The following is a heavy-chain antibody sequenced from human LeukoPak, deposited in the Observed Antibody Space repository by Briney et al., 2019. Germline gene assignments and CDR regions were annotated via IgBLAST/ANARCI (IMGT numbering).Heavy chain of an antibody. D-gene: IGHD2-21*01. Sequence: SETLSLTCAVYGGSFSGYYWSWIRQPPGKGLEWIGYIYYSGSTNYNPSLKSRITISVDTSKNQFSLKLSSVTAADTAVYYCATLGEGSLWNWGQGTLVTVSS. V-gene: IGHV4-59*01. J-gene: IGHJ4*02. CDR3: ATLGEGSLWN. CDR1: GGSFSGYY. CDR2: IYYSGST.